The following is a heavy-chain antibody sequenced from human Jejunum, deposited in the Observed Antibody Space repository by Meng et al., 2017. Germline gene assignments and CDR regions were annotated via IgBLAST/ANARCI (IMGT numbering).Heavy chain of an antibody. CDR1: GFGASSDF. CDR2: IHNGDVI. V-gene: IGHV3-66*02. J-gene: IGHJ4*02. CDR3: ANRFV. Sequence: GGSLRLSCAASGFGASSDFMIWVRQAPGKGLEWVSMIHNGDVIYYSDSVKGRFTISRDSSKNTLFLQMNTLRPEDTALYYCANRFVWGPGTLVTVSS. D-gene: IGHD3-3*01.